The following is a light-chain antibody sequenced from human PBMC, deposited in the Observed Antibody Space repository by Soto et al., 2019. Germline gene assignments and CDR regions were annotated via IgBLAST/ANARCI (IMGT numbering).Light chain of an antibody. V-gene: IGKV3-11*01. CDR2: DAS. J-gene: IGKJ5*01. Sequence: ILLTQSPDTLSLSRGYRATLSGRASQSVSSYLASCQQIPGQAPRLLIYDASNRATGISGRFSGSGSGTDFTLTISSLEPEDFAVYYCQQGSNSLTFGQGTRLEIK. CDR3: QQGSNSLT. CDR1: QSVSSY.